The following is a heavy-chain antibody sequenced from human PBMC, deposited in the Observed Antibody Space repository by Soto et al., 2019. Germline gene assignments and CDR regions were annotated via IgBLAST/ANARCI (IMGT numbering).Heavy chain of an antibody. CDR3: ARAGRLVGANYGMDV. CDR2: ISYDGSNK. D-gene: IGHD6-19*01. V-gene: IGHV3-30-3*01. J-gene: IGHJ6*02. CDR1: GFTFSSYA. Sequence: GGSLRLSCAASGFTFSSYAMHWVRQAPGKGLEWVAVISYDGSNKYYADSVKGRFTISRDNSKNTLYLQMNSLRAEDTAVYYCARAGRLVGANYGMDVWGQGTTVTVSS.